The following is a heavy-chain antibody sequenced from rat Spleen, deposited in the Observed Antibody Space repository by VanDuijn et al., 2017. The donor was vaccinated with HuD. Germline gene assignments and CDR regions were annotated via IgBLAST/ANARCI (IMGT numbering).Heavy chain of an antibody. D-gene: IGHD1-9*01. CDR2: ITSGGSNA. V-gene: IGHV5S10*01. CDR1: GFTFTNFA. Sequence: EVQLVESGGGLVQPGRSLTLSCAASGFTFTNFAMAWVRQAPKRGLEWVATITSGGSNAYYLDSVKGRFTISRDNAKSTLYLQMDSLRSEDTATYYCTTANYGYNSAYWGQGVMVTVSS. J-gene: IGHJ2*01. CDR3: TTANYGYNSAY.